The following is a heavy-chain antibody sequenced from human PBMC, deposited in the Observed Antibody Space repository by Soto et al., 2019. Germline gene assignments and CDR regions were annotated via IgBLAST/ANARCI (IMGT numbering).Heavy chain of an antibody. J-gene: IGHJ6*02. CDR2: IYDNGTT. CDR3: VRPLPSGRNYGLDV. Sequence: EVQLVESGGGLIQPGGSLRLSCAASGLTVSNAYMAWVRQAPGMGLEWVSVIYDNGTTYYADSVKGRFTISRYTSTNTLSLQVDSLRADDTAVYYCVRPLPSGRNYGLDVWGQGTTVTVSS. D-gene: IGHD3-10*01. CDR1: GLTVSNAY. V-gene: IGHV3-53*01.